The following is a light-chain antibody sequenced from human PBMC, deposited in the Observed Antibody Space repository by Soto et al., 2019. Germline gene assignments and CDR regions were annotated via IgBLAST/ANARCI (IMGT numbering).Light chain of an antibody. Sequence: EIVMTQSPATLSVSPGERAKFSCRASQSVRNNLAWFQQKPGQAPRLLIYGADTRATCIPARFSGSGSRTEFTLTISRLQSEDFAVYYCQQYNNWPLTFGGGSKVEIK. CDR2: GAD. CDR1: QSVRNN. V-gene: IGKV3-15*01. CDR3: QQYNNWPLT. J-gene: IGKJ4*01.